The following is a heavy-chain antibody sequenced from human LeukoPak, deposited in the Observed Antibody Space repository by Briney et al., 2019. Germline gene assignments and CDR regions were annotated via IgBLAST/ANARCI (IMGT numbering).Heavy chain of an antibody. CDR2: IYSGGST. V-gene: IGHV3-66*01. CDR1: GFTVSSNY. J-gene: IGHJ4*02. CDR3: ARWGYSSGWYLDY. Sequence: GGSLRLSCAASGFTVSSNYMTWVRQAPGKGLEWVSVIYSGGSTYYADSVKGRFTISRDNSKNTLYLQMNSLRAEDTAVYYCARWGYSSGWYLDYWGQGSLVTVSP. D-gene: IGHD6-19*01.